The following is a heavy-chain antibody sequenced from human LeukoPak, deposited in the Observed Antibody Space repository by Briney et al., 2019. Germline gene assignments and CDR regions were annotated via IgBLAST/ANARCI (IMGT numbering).Heavy chain of an antibody. CDR2: IYSGGST. CDR1: GFTVSSNY. J-gene: IGHJ4*02. V-gene: IGHV3-53*01. D-gene: IGHD3-22*01. Sequence: GSLRLSCAASGFTVSSNYMSWVRQAPGKGLEWVSVIYSGGSTYYADSVKGRFTISRDNSKNTLYLQMNSLRAEDTAVYYCARAPYYYDSSGYYYFDYWGQGTLVTVSS. CDR3: ARAPYYYDSSGYYYFDY.